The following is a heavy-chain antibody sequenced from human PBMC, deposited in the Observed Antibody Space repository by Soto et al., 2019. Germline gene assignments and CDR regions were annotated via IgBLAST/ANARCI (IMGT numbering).Heavy chain of an antibody. CDR3: ALWGYCTNAVCNWFDP. CDR1: GDSFSDSY. J-gene: IGHJ5*02. V-gene: IGHV4-34*01. Sequence: SETLSLTGAVYGDSFSDSYWNWIRQPPGKGLEGIGEIDHGGRTRYNPSLKSRVTISVDASKNQFSLSLSSVTAADTAVYFCALWGYCTNAVCNWFDPSGKGTLVTVSS. CDR2: IDHGGRT. D-gene: IGHD2-8*01.